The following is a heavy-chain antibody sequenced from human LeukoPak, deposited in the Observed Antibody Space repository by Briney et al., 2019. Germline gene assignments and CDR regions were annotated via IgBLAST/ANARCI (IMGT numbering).Heavy chain of an antibody. CDR3: AVSSSWYSDAFDI. D-gene: IGHD6-13*01. CDR2: IYYSGSP. Sequence: SETLSLTCTVSGDSISISSYYWAWIRQPPGKGLEWIGTIYYSGSPYYNPSPNSRVTISIDTSKNQFSLNLSSVTAADTAVYYCAVSSSWYSDAFDIWGQGTMVTVSS. V-gene: IGHV4-39*01. J-gene: IGHJ3*02. CDR1: GDSISISSYY.